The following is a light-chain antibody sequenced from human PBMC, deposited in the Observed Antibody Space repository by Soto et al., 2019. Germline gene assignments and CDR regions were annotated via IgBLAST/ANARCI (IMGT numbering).Light chain of an antibody. Sequence: PVLTQSPSASASLGASVKLTCTLSGGHSSYAIAWHQQQPGKGPRYLMKLDSDGSHNKGDGIPDRFSGSSSGAERYLTISSLQSEDEADYYCQTWGSGIPVVFGGGTKLTVL. CDR1: GGHSSYA. J-gene: IGLJ2*01. CDR2: LDSDGSH. V-gene: IGLV4-69*01. CDR3: QTWGSGIPVV.